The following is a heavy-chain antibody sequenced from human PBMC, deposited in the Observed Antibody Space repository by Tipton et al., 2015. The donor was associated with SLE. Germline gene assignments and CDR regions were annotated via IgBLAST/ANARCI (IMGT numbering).Heavy chain of an antibody. D-gene: IGHD2-8*01. J-gene: IGHJ6*02. CDR1: GASISTYY. CDR2: ISYGGGT. V-gene: IGHV4-59*08. Sequence: TLSLTCTVSGASISTYYWSWVRQPPGKGLEWIGYISYGGGTNYNPSLKSRVTMSEDTAKNQFSLKLTSVTAADTAVYYCARGMLTWRGAIVGVDVWGQGATVNVSS. CDR3: ARGMLTWRGAIVGVDV.